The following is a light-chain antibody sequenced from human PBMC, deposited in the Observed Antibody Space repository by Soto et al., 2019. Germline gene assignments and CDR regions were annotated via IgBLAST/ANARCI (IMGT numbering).Light chain of an antibody. CDR3: QEYNSHSRYT. V-gene: IGKV1-5*03. Sequence: DIQMTQSPSTLSASVGDRVTITCRASQSISSWLAWYQQKPGKDPKLLIYKASSLESGVPSRFSGSGSGTECTLTISSLQPDDYATYYCQEYNSHSRYTFAQGTKLEIK. CDR1: QSISSW. J-gene: IGKJ2*01. CDR2: KAS.